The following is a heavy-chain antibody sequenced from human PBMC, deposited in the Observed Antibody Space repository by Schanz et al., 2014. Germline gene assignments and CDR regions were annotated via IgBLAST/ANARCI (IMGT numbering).Heavy chain of an antibody. V-gene: IGHV3-33*08. J-gene: IGHJ4*02. D-gene: IGHD3-3*01. Sequence: QVQLVESGGGVVQPGKSLRLSCAASGFAFSDYGMHWVRQAPGKGLEWVAFVRFDGSERYYADSVKGRFTISRDNAKNSLYLQMNSLTADDTAVYYCARDKGGYYPFDYWGRGTLVTVSS. CDR2: VRFDGSER. CDR3: ARDKGGYYPFDY. CDR1: GFAFSDYG.